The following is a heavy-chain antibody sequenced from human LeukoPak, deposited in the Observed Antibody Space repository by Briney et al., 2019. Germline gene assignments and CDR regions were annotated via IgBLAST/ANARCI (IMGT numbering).Heavy chain of an antibody. J-gene: IGHJ1*01. V-gene: IGHV1-69*04. CDR3: ARDFVYGDSLEYFQD. CDR1: GGTFSSYA. CDR2: IIPILGIA. Sequence: ASVKVSCKASGGTFSSYAISWVRQAPGQGLEWMGRIIPILGIANYAQKFQGRVTITADKSTSTAYMELSSLRSEDTAVYYCARDFVYGDSLEYFQDWGQGTLVTVSS. D-gene: IGHD4-17*01.